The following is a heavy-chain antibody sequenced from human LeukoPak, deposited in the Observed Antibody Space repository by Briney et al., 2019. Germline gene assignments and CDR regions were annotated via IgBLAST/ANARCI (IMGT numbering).Heavy chain of an antibody. CDR2: ISAYNGNT. CDR3: ARDPTLGMRDRYQLLPEDI. D-gene: IGHD2-2*01. CDR1: GYTFTNYD. J-gene: IGHJ3*02. V-gene: IGHV1-18*01. Sequence: ASVKVSCKASGYTFTNYDISWVRQAPGQGLEWMGWISAYNGNTNYAQKLQGRVTMTTDTSTSTAYMELRSLRSDDTAVYYCARDPTLGMRDRYQLLPEDIWGQGTMVTVSS.